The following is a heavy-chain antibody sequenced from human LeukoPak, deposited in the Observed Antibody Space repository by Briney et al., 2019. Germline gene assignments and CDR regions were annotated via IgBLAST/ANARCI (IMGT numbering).Heavy chain of an antibody. CDR3: ARGTYSAYDLGSYMDV. V-gene: IGHV3-53*05. CDR1: GFTVSSNY. J-gene: IGHJ6*04. CDR2: ICSGGNT. Sequence: GGSLRLSCAASGFTVSSNYMSWVRQAPGKGLEWVSVICSGGNTYYTDSVQGRFTISRDNSKNTLYLQMNSLRSEDTAVYYCARGTYSAYDLGSYMDVWGKGTTVTVAS. D-gene: IGHD5-12*01.